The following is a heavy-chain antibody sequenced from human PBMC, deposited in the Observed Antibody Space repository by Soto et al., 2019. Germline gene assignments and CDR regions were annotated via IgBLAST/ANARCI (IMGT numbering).Heavy chain of an antibody. D-gene: IGHD6-19*01. CDR2: ISYDGSNK. J-gene: IGHJ4*02. V-gene: IGHV3-30*18. Sequence: QVQLVESGGGVVQPGRSLRLFCAASGFTFSSYGMHWVRQAPGKGLEWVAVISYDGSNKYYADSVKGRFTISRDNSKNTLYLQMNSLRAEDTAVYYCAKDLTPAIAVAGTFGFDYWGQGTLVTVSS. CDR3: AKDLTPAIAVAGTFGFDY. CDR1: GFTFSSYG.